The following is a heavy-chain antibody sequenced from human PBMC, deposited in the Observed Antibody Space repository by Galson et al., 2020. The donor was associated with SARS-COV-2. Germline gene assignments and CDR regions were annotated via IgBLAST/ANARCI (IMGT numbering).Heavy chain of an antibody. CDR1: GGSVSSGSFY. Sequence: SETLSLTCTVSGGSVSSGSFYWSWIRQAPWKRREYIGYIQNSGSTNYNPSLKSRVTISVDTSKNQFSLKVSSVTAADSAVYYCARAVYDYVLSYGLDVWGQGTTVTVSS. V-gene: IGHV4-61*01. CDR3: ARAVYDYVLSYGLDV. D-gene: IGHD3-16*01. J-gene: IGHJ6*02. CDR2: IQNSGST.